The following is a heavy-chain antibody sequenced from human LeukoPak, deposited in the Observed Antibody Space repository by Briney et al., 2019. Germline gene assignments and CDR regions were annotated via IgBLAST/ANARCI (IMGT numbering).Heavy chain of an antibody. J-gene: IGHJ4*02. CDR2: IKVSGDIT. Sequence: GGSLRLSCAASGFTFSTYVMSWVRQAPGKGLEWVSTIKVSGDITFYADSVKGRFTISRDDSKNALYLQMNSLGAEDTAVYYCARDHVNGGYPTFDCWGQGTLVTVSS. CDR3: ARDHVNGGYPTFDC. D-gene: IGHD3-22*01. V-gene: IGHV3-23*01. CDR1: GFTFSTYV.